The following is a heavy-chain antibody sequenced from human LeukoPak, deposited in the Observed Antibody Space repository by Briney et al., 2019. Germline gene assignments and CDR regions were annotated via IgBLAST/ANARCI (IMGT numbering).Heavy chain of an antibody. V-gene: IGHV4-30-4*01. D-gene: IGHD3-10*01. CDR3: ARDRSLLYAFDI. CDR2: IYYSGST. J-gene: IGHJ3*02. CDR1: GGSISSGDYY. Sequence: TSQTLSLTRTVSGGSISSGDYYWSWIRQPPGKGLEWIGYIYYSGSTYYNPSLKSRVTISVDTSKNQFSLKLSSVTATDTAIYYCARDRSLLYAFDIWGQGTMVTVSS.